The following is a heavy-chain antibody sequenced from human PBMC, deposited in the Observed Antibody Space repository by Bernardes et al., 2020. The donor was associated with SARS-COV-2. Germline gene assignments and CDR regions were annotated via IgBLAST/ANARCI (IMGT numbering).Heavy chain of an antibody. CDR1: RYTFTSHG. CDR2: ISGYNGNR. CDR3: ARDLVVAPAVMDV. Sequence: ASVKVSCKASRYTFTSHGISWVRQAPGQGLEWMGWISGYNGNRKYAQRLQDRLRLTTDTSTSTAYMELSSLRSDDTAVYYCARDLVVAPAVMDVWGQGTTVIVSS. D-gene: IGHD2-2*01. J-gene: IGHJ6*02. V-gene: IGHV1-18*04.